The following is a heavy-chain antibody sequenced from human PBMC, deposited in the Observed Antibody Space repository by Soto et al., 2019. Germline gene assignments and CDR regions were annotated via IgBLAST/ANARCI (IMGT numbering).Heavy chain of an antibody. CDR3: AKGRAHTLFGVDTLFDY. D-gene: IGHD3-3*01. V-gene: IGHV3-23*01. CDR1: GFPFGSHA. CDR2: VSGNGGTT. J-gene: IGHJ4*02. Sequence: EVQLLESGGGLVQPGGSLRLSCAASGFPFGSHAMSWVRKAPGKGLEWVSLVSGNGGTTNYADSVKGRFTISRDNSQRTLYLQMNSLRVEDTAIYYCAKGRAHTLFGVDTLFDYWGQGTLVTVSS.